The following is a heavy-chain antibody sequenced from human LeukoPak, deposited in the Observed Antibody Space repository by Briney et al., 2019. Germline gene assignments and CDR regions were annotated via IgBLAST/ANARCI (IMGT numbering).Heavy chain of an antibody. CDR2: INHSGST. CDR1: GGSFSGYY. D-gene: IGHD3-10*01. J-gene: IGHJ4*02. CDR3: ATSTKLLWFGELLQPFDY. Sequence: SEALSLTCAVYGGSFSGYYWSWIRQPPGKGLEWIGEINHSGSTNYNPSLKSRVTISVDTSKNQFSLKLSSVTAADTAVYYCATSTKLLWFGELLQPFDYWGQGTLVTVSS. V-gene: IGHV4-34*01.